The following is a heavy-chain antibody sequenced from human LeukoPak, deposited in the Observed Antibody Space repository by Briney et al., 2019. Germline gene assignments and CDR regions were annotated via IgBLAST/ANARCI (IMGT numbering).Heavy chain of an antibody. CDR2: ISGSGGST. J-gene: IGHJ4*02. Sequence: PGGSLRLSCAASGFTFSSYAMSWVRQAPGKGLEWVSAISGSGGSTYYADSVKGRFTISRDNSKNTLYLQMNSLRAEDTAVYYCANTGSGSYYFDYWGQGTLVTVSS. D-gene: IGHD1-26*01. V-gene: IGHV3-23*01. CDR3: ANTGSGSYYFDY. CDR1: GFTFSSYA.